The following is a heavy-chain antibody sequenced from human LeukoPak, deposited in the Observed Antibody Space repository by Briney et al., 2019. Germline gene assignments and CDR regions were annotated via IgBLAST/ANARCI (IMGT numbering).Heavy chain of an antibody. V-gene: IGHV1-2*06. D-gene: IGHD4-17*01. CDR3: ARDLSGFLAYGDNLDY. Sequence: GASVKVSCKASGYTFTGYFLHWVRQAPGQGLEWMGRINPNTGGTNYAQKFQGRVTMTRDTSITTVYMEVSSLKSYDTAVYYCARDLSGFLAYGDNLDYWGQGTLVTVSS. J-gene: IGHJ4*02. CDR1: GYTFTGYF. CDR2: INPNTGGT.